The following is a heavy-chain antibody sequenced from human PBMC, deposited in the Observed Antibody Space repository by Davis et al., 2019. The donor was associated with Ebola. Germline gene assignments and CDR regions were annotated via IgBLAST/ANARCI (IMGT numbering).Heavy chain of an antibody. CDR3: ARVYGDFAYGMDV. CDR1: GYTFTGYY. CDR2: INPSGGST. Sequence: ASVKVSCKASGYTFTGYYMHWVRQAPGQGLEWMGIINPSGGSTSYAQKFQGRVTMTRDTSTSTVYMELSSLRSEDTAVYYCARVYGDFAYGMDVWGQGTTVTVSS. J-gene: IGHJ6*02. V-gene: IGHV1-46*01. D-gene: IGHD4-17*01.